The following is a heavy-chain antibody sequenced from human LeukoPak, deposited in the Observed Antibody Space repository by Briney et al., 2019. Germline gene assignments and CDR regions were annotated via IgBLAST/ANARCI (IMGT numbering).Heavy chain of an antibody. V-gene: IGHV4-39*07. J-gene: IGHJ4*02. CDR2: INHSGST. CDR1: GGSISSSSYY. Sequence: SETLSLTCTVSGGSISSSSYYWGWIRQPPGKGLEWIGEINHSGSTNYNPSLKSRVTISVDTSKNQFSLKLSSVTAADTAVYYCARGGTRIVVGATWRYYFDYWGQGTLVTVSS. CDR3: ARGGTRIVVGATWRYYFDY. D-gene: IGHD1-26*01.